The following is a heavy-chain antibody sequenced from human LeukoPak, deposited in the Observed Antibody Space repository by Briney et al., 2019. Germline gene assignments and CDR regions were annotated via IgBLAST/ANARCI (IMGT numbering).Heavy chain of an antibody. V-gene: IGHV4-38-2*01. D-gene: IGHD3-10*01. CDR3: ARGSLFLSLWFGELYVY. J-gene: IGHJ4*02. CDR1: GYSISSGYY. CDR2: IYHSGST. Sequence: SETLSLTCAVSGYSISSGYYWGWIRQPPGKGLEWIGSIYHSGSTYHNPSLKSRVTISVDTSKNQFSLKLSSVTAADTAVYYCARGSLFLSLWFGELYVYWGQGTLVTVSS.